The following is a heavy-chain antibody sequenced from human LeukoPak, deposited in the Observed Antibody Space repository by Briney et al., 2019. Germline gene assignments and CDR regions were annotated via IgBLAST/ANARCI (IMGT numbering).Heavy chain of an antibody. CDR3: ARANLVGYFSYFYMDV. Sequence: SETLSLTCFVSGDSISSHYWNWIRQPPGKGLEWIGYISSSGSTNYNPSLKSRVTVSIDTSKNQFSLNLNSVTAADTAVYYCARANLVGYFSYFYMDVWGKGTTVTFSS. J-gene: IGHJ6*03. V-gene: IGHV4-59*11. CDR2: ISSSGST. D-gene: IGHD1-26*01. CDR1: GDSISSHY.